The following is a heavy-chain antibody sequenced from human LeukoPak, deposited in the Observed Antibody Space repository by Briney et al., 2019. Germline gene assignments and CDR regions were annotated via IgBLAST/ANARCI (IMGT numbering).Heavy chain of an antibody. J-gene: IGHJ4*02. Sequence: SETLSLTCTVSGGSISGYYWSWIRQPPGKGLEWIGHIYYSGSTNYNPSLESRVTISVGTSKNQFSLKLRSVTAADTAVYYCARHFGSGTYPLEYWGQGTLVTVSS. CDR1: GGSISGYY. D-gene: IGHD3-10*01. CDR2: IYYSGST. V-gene: IGHV4-59*08. CDR3: ARHFGSGTYPLEY.